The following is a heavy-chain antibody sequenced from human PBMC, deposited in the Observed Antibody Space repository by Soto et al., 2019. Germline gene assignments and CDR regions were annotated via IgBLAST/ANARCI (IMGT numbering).Heavy chain of an antibody. Sequence: QVQLVESGGGVVQPGRSLRLSCAASGFTFSSYGMHWVRQAPGKGLEWVAGISYDGSNKYYADSVKGRFTISRDNSKNTLYLQMNSLRAEDTAVYYCAKAGRRSHNYFDYWGQGTLVTVSS. D-gene: IGHD1-26*01. CDR2: ISYDGSNK. CDR1: GFTFSSYG. V-gene: IGHV3-30*18. CDR3: AKAGRRSHNYFDY. J-gene: IGHJ4*02.